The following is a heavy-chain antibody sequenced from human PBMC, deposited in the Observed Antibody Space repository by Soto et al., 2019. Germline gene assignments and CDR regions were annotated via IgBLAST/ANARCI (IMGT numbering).Heavy chain of an antibody. CDR3: SRELAGY. V-gene: IGHV4-61*01. Sequence: PSETLSLTCTVSGGSVSSGSYYWSWIRQPPGKGLEWIGYIYYSGSTNYNPSLKSRVTISVDTSKNQFSLKLSSVTAADTAVYYCSRELAGYWGQGTLVTVSS. CDR1: GGSVSSGSYY. CDR2: IYYSGST. J-gene: IGHJ4*02.